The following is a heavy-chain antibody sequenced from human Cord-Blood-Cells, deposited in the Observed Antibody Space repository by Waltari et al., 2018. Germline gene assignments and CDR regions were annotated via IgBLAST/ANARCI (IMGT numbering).Heavy chain of an antibody. V-gene: IGHV3-15*01. CDR1: GFTFSNAW. CDR2: IKSKTDGGTI. CDR3: TSSEKPTARFDY. Sequence: EVQLVESGGGLVKPGGSLRLSCVDSGFTFSNAWMAWVRQAPGKGLEWIGRIKSKTDGGTIDYAAPVKGRFTISRDDSKNTLYLQMNSLKTEDTAVYYCTSSEKPTARFDYWGQGTLVTVSS. D-gene: IGHD5-18*01. J-gene: IGHJ4*02.